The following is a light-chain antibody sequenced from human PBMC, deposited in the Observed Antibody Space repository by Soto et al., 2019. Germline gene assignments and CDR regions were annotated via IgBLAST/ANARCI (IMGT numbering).Light chain of an antibody. V-gene: IGKV1-13*02. CDR3: QQFKSYHLCFT. CDR2: DAS. CDR1: QGISSA. J-gene: IGKJ3*01. Sequence: AIQLTQSPSSLSASVGDRVTITCRASQGISSALAWYQQKPGKAPKLLIYDASSLESGVPSRFSGSGSGTDFTLTISSLQPEDFATYYCQQFKSYHLCFTFGPGTKVDIK.